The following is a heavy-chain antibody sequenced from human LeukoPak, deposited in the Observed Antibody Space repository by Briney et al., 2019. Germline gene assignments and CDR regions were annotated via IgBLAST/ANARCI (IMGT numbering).Heavy chain of an antibody. CDR1: GGSVSNYY. CDR3: ARYYYDTSGYYFDY. J-gene: IGHJ4*02. V-gene: IGHV4-59*06. Sequence: SETLSLTCTVSGGSVSNYYWSWIRQPPGKGLEWIGYIYYSGSTYYNPSLKSRVTISVDTSKNQFSLTLSSVTAADTAVYYCARYYYDTSGYYFDYWGQGTLVTVSS. CDR2: IYYSGST. D-gene: IGHD3-22*01.